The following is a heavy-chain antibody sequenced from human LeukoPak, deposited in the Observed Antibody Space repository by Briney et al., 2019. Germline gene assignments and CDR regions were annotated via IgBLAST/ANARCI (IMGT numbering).Heavy chain of an antibody. Sequence: ASVTVSCKTSGYTFITYYIHWVRQAPGQGLEWMGWINPHSGGTNYAQKFQGRVTMTTDTSTSTAYMELRSLRSDDTAVYYCARDRLAYCSRTSHCLPDYWGQGTLVTVSS. J-gene: IGHJ4*02. CDR2: INPHSGGT. CDR1: GYTFITYY. V-gene: IGHV1-2*02. CDR3: ARDRLAYCSRTSHCLPDY. D-gene: IGHD2-2*01.